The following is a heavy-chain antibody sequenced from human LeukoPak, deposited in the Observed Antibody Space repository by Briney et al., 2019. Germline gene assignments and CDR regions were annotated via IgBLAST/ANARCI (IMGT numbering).Heavy chain of an antibody. Sequence: PGGSLRLSCVAFGFTFTTYYMSWVRQAPGKGLAWVANINQDGSEKYYVDSVKGRFTISRDNARNSLHLQMNSLRADDTAVYYCARFRRLGSGWDLDHWGQGTLVTVSS. D-gene: IGHD6-19*01. CDR1: GFTFTTYY. CDR2: INQDGSEK. V-gene: IGHV3-7*01. J-gene: IGHJ4*02. CDR3: ARFRRLGSGWDLDH.